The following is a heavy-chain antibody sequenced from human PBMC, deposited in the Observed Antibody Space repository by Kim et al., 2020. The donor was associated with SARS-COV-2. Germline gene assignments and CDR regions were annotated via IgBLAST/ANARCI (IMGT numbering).Heavy chain of an antibody. CDR1: GFTFSSYA. CDR2: ISGSGGST. V-gene: IGHV3-23*01. D-gene: IGHD5-12*01. Sequence: GGSLRLSCAASGFTFSSYAMSWVRQAPGKGLEWVSAISGSGGSTYYADSVKGRFTISRDNSKNTLYLQMNSLRAEDTAVYYCAKKGSRDGYNEPVDFDYWGQGTLVTVSS. J-gene: IGHJ4*02. CDR3: AKKGSRDGYNEPVDFDY.